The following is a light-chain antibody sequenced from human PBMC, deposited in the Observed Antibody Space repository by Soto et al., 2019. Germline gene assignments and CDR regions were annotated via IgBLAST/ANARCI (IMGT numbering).Light chain of an antibody. V-gene: IGKV1-9*01. J-gene: IGKJ2*01. CDR3: QQLNSYPYT. CDR1: KAIASF. Sequence: DIQLTQSPSFLSASVGDRGTITCRASKAIASFLAWYQQKPGEAPKLLIYSASTLQSGVPSRFRGSRSGPEYTLTISSLQPEDCATYYGQQLNSYPYTFAQGTKLEIK. CDR2: SAS.